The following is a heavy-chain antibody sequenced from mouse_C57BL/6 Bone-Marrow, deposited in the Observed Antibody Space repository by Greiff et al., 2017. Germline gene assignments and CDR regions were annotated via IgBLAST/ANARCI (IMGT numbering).Heavy chain of an antibody. CDR1: GFTFSDAW. V-gene: IGHV6-6*01. CDR2: IRNKANNHAT. D-gene: IGHD2-1*01. CDR3: TRWGIYYGNFYAMDY. J-gene: IGHJ4*01. Sequence: EVKLVESGGGLVQPGGSMKLSCAASGFTFSDAWMDWVRQSPEKGLEWVAEIRNKANNHATYYAESVKGRFTISRDDSKSSVYLQMNSLRAEDTGIYYCTRWGIYYGNFYAMDYWGQGTSVTVSS.